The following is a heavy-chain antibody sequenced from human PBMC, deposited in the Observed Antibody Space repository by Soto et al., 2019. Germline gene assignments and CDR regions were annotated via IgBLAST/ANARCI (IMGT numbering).Heavy chain of an antibody. V-gene: IGHV4-34*01. CDR2: INHSGST. D-gene: IGHD3-9*01. CDR1: GGSFSGYY. Sequence: SETLSLTCAVYGGSFSGYYWSWIRQPPGKGLEWIGEINHSGSTNYTPSLKSRVTISVDTSKNQFSLKLSSVTAADTAVYYCARGLRYFDWLLSLGGFDYWGQGTLVTVSS. CDR3: ARGLRYFDWLLSLGGFDY. J-gene: IGHJ4*02.